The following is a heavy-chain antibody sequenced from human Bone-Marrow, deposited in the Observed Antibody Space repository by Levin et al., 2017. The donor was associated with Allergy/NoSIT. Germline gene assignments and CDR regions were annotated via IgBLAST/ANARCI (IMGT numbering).Heavy chain of an antibody. Sequence: SETLSLTCSVSGDSISSSSYYWGWIRQPPGKGLEWIGTIFYSGNTYYNPSLKSRVTLSVDTSKNQFSLKLASVTAADTAVYYCAREDAWGSFVDYWGQGTLVIVSS. CDR3: AREDAWGSFVDY. CDR2: IFYSGNT. D-gene: IGHD3-16*01. J-gene: IGHJ4*02. CDR1: GDSISSSSYY. V-gene: IGHV4-39*07.